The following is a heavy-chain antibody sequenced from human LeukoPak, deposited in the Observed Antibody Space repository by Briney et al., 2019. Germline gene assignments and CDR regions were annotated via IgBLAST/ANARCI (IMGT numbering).Heavy chain of an antibody. V-gene: IGHV3-21*01. D-gene: IGHD2-21*02. Sequence: GGSLRLSCAASGFTFSSYSMNWVRQAPGKGLEWVSSISSSSSYIYYADSVKGRFTISRDNAKNSLYLQMNSLRAEDTAVYYCARGPIVVVTATRFDYWGQGTLVTVSS. CDR2: ISSSSSYI. J-gene: IGHJ4*02. CDR1: GFTFSSYS. CDR3: ARGPIVVVTATRFDY.